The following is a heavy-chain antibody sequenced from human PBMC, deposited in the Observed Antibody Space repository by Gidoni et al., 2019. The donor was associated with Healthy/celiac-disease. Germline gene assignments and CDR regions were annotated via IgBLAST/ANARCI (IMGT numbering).Heavy chain of an antibody. J-gene: IGHJ4*02. CDR2: IYYSGST. Sequence: QLQLQESGPGLVKPSETLSLTCTVSGGSISSSMYYWGWIRQPPGKGLEWIGSIYYSGSTYYNPSLKSRVTISVDTSKNQFSLKLSSVTAADTAVYYCARLLQTPRAYYFDYWGQGTLVTVSS. CDR1: GGSISSSMYY. V-gene: IGHV4-39*01. CDR3: ARLLQTPRAYYFDY. D-gene: IGHD2-15*01.